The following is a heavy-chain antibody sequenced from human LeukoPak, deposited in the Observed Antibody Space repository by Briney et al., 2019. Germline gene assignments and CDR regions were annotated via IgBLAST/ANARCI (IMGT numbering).Heavy chain of an antibody. Sequence: GESLKISCKGSGYSFTNYWIGWVRQLPGKGLEWMGIIYPGDSDTRYSPSFQGQVTISADKSISTAYLQWSSLKASDTAMYYCARHREYGLKLVSFDYWGQGTLVTVSS. J-gene: IGHJ4*02. CDR1: GYSFTNYW. D-gene: IGHD6-13*01. CDR3: ARHREYGLKLVSFDY. CDR2: IYPGDSDT. V-gene: IGHV5-51*01.